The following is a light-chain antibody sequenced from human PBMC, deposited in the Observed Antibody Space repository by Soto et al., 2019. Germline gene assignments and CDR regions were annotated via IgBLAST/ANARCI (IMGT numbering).Light chain of an antibody. CDR3: QQYNKWPRT. V-gene: IGKV3-15*01. CDR2: GAS. Sequence: EIVMTQSPANLSVYPSERATLSCRASQSVSSNLAWYQQKPGQAPRLLIYGASTRATGIPARFSGSGSGTEFTLTISSLQSEDFAVYYCQQYNKWPRTFGQGTKVDIK. CDR1: QSVSSN. J-gene: IGKJ1*01.